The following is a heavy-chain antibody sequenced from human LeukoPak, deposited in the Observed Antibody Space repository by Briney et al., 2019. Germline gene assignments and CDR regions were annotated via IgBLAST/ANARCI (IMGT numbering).Heavy chain of an antibody. CDR2: IYYSGST. V-gene: IGHV4-39*01. CDR1: GGSISSYY. D-gene: IGHD6-19*01. Sequence: SETLSLTCTVSGGSISSYYWGWIRQPPGKGLEWIGTIYYSGSTYYNPSLKSRVTISVDTSKNQFSLKLSSVTAADTAMYYCARHSSVQWLVRPDAFDIWGQGTMVTVSS. CDR3: ARHSSVQWLVRPDAFDI. J-gene: IGHJ3*02.